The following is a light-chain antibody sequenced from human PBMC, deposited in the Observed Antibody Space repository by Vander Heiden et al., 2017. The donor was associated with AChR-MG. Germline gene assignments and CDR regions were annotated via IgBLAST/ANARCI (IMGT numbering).Light chain of an antibody. J-gene: IGKJ4*01. CDR1: QSVDIY. CDR3: QQRTNWPSLT. V-gene: IGKV3-11*01. CDR2: DAS. Sequence: EIVLTQSPATVSLSPGERATLSCRASQSVDIYLAWYQQKPGQAPRLLIYDASSRATGIPARFSGSGSGTDFTLTISSLEPEDFAVYYCQQRTNWPSLTFGGGTKVEIK.